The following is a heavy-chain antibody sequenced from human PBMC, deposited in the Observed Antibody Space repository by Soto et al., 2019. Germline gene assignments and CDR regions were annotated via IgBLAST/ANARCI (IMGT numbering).Heavy chain of an antibody. D-gene: IGHD6-19*01. CDR2: IWYDGGNK. Sequence: GGSLRLSCAASGFTFGSHGMHWVRQAPGKGLEWVSPIWYDGGNKYYADSVKGRFTISRDNSKNSLYLQMNSLRAEDTAVYYCARSYSSAWYLFDYWGQGTLVTVSS. CDR3: ARSYSSAWYLFDY. J-gene: IGHJ4*02. CDR1: GFTFGSHG. V-gene: IGHV3-33*01.